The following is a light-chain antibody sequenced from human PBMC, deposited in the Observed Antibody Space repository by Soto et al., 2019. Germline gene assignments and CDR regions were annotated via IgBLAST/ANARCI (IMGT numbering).Light chain of an antibody. CDR3: HQRKSWPRT. V-gene: IGKV3-11*01. CDR1: QAVNTR. Sequence: EIVLTQSPATLSSFPGDRVTLSCRASQAVNTRLAWYQHKPGQAPRLLIYLTSNRASGIPARFSGSGSGTDFTLSISDVEPEDFAVYYCHQRKSWPRTFSQGTTVAIK. J-gene: IGKJ1*01. CDR2: LTS.